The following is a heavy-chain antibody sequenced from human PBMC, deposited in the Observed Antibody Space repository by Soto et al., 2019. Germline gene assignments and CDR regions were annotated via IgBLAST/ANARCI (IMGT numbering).Heavy chain of an antibody. D-gene: IGHD1-26*01. J-gene: IGHJ6*02. CDR1: GYTFTGYY. CDR2: INPNSGGT. Sequence: GASVKFSCKASGYTFTGYYMHWVRQAPGQGLEWMGWINPNSGGTNYAQKFQGWVTMTRDTSISTAYMELSRLRSDDTAVYYCARGGPNYYYYYGMDVWGQGTTDTVSS. V-gene: IGHV1-2*04. CDR3: ARGGPNYYYYYGMDV.